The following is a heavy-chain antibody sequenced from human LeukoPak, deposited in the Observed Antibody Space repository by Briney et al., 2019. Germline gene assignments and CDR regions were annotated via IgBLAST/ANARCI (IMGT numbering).Heavy chain of an antibody. CDR3: ARRYTSNWSHFDY. CDR2: IYNSGST. Sequence: PSETLSLTCTVSGGSISSYYWSWIRQPPGQGVEWIGYIYNSGSTGYNSSLKSRVTISVDTSKNQFSLKLSSVAAADTAIYYCARRYTSNWSHFDYWGQGILVTVSS. V-gene: IGHV4-59*01. CDR1: GGSISSYY. J-gene: IGHJ4*02. D-gene: IGHD6-13*01.